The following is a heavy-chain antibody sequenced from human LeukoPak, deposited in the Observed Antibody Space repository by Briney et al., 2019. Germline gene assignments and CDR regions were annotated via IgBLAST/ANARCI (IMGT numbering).Heavy chain of an antibody. D-gene: IGHD7-27*01. V-gene: IGHV3-23*01. Sequence: GGSLRLSCAASGFTFNTYAMSWVRQAPGKGLEWVSAISDSGGSAYYADSVKGRFTISRDNSKNSLYLQMNSLRTEDTAVYYCVRDGSSWGNFDYWGQGTLVSVSS. CDR3: VRDGSSWGNFDY. CDR1: GFTFNTYA. CDR2: ISDSGGSA. J-gene: IGHJ4*02.